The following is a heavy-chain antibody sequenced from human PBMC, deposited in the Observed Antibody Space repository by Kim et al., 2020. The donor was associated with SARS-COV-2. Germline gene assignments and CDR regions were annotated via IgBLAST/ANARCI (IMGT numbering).Heavy chain of an antibody. J-gene: IGHJ4*02. CDR3: ARRSSSWYNQVPYFDY. Sequence: SLKTRVTISVDTSKTQFSLKLSSVTAADTAVYYCARRSSSWYNQVPYFDYWGQGTLVTVSS. D-gene: IGHD6-13*01. V-gene: IGHV4-39*01.